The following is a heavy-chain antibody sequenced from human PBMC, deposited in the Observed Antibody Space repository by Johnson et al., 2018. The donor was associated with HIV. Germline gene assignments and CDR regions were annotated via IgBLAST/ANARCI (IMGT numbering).Heavy chain of an antibody. V-gene: IGHV3-30-3*01. Sequence: QVQLVESGGGVVQHGRALRLSCAASGFTFSNSAMHWVRQAPGKGLEWVAVISYDGDNIYYADSVKGRFTISRDNSKNTLYLQMNSLRAEDTAVYYCAKGFGASSGAFDIWGQGTMVTVSS. CDR1: GFTFSNSA. D-gene: IGHD1-26*01. J-gene: IGHJ3*02. CDR3: AKGFGASSGAFDI. CDR2: ISYDGDNI.